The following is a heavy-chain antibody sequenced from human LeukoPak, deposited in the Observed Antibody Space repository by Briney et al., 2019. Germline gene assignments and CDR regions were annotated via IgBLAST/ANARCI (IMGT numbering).Heavy chain of an antibody. V-gene: IGHV4-39*02. J-gene: IGHJ3*01. CDR2: ISDSGRT. Sequence: SETLSLTCTVSGGSISRSSYYWGWIRQPPGQGLEWSGTISDSGRTYDNPALNSRITISIDSSNNDFSLRVPSVSAADTGVYYCARILAATSYGFDFWGQGTMVTVSS. CDR3: ARILAATSYGFDF. D-gene: IGHD3-16*01. CDR1: GGSISRSSYY.